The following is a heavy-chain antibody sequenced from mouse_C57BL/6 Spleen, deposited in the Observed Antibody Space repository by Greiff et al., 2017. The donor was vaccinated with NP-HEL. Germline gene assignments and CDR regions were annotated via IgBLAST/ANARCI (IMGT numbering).Heavy chain of an antibody. V-gene: IGHV1-64*01. CDR1: GYTFTSYW. Sequence: QVQLQQPGAELVKPGASVKLSCKASGYTFTSYWMHWVKQRPGQGLEWIGMIHPNSGSTNYNEKFKSKATLTVDKSSSTAYMQLSSLTSEDSAVYYCASPLNYYGSDIWLYWGQGTLVTVSA. J-gene: IGHJ3*01. CDR2: IHPNSGST. D-gene: IGHD1-1*01. CDR3: ASPLNYYGSDIWLY.